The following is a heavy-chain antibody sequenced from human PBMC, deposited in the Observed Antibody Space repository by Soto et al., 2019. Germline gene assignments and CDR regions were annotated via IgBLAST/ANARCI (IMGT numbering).Heavy chain of an antibody. CDR3: ARRVRGFYPYYFDY. CDR2: IYYSGST. V-gene: IGHV4-31*03. D-gene: IGHD3-10*01. Sequence: QVQLQESGPGLVKPSQTLSLTCTVSGGSISSGGYYWTWIRQHPGKVLEWIGYIYYSGSTYYNPFLNSRLTISTDTSTNQFSLRLSSVTASDTAVYYCARRVRGFYPYYFDYWGQGTLVTVSS. J-gene: IGHJ4*02. CDR1: GGSISSGGYY.